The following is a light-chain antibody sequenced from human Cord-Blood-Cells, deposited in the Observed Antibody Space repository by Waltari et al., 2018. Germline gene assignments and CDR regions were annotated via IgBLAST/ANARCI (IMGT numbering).Light chain of an antibody. Sequence: EIVITQSPANLSVSPGERATLSCRASQSVSSNLAWYQQKPGQAPRLLIYGASTRATGIPARFSGSGSGTEFTLTISSLQSEDFAVYYCQQYNNWPITFGQGTRLEIK. CDR2: GAS. J-gene: IGKJ5*01. V-gene: IGKV3-15*01. CDR3: QQYNNWPIT. CDR1: QSVSSN.